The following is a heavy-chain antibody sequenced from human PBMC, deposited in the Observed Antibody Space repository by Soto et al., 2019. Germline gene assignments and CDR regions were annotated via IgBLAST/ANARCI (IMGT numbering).Heavy chain of an antibody. V-gene: IGHV3-23*01. Sequence: GRPRRLSCEAPGFTFSTYAVTWVRQAPGKGLEWVSSVRDSGAKTYHADSVKGRFTISTDKSIRTAYLQWSSLTASDTAMYYCARLRFTIFGVVTPLYGMDVWGQGTTVTVSS. CDR2: VRDSGAKT. D-gene: IGHD3-3*01. CDR3: ARLRFTIFGVVTPLYGMDV. J-gene: IGHJ6*02. CDR1: GFTFSTYA.